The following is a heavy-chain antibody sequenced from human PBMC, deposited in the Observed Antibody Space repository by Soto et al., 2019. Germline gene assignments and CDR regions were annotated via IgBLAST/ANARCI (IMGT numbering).Heavy chain of an antibody. J-gene: IGHJ6*02. CDR3: ARCIRGPRRFNGMDV. V-gene: IGHV2-70*13. CDR2: IERDDDDK. D-gene: IGHD1-20*01. Sequence: SGPTLVNPTETLTVTCTFPGFSLTSPGMCVSWIRQSPGKALEWLALIERDDDDKYYSTSLKTRLTISKDTRKNQVVLTMANMDPADTATYYCARCIRGPRRFNGMDVWGQGTTVTVSS. CDR1: GFSLTSPGMC.